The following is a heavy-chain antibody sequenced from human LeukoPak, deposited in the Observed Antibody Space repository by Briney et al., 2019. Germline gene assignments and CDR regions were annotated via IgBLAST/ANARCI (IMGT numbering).Heavy chain of an antibody. D-gene: IGHD1-26*01. CDR2: IKQDGSEK. V-gene: IGHV3-7*05. CDR3: ARDMALRDSDVLRVPDY. Sequence: PGGSLRLSCAASGFTFSRYWMTWIRQAPGKGLEWVAHIKQDGSEKYYVDSVKGRFTISRDNAKNSLYLEMNSLRAEDTAVYYCARDMALRDSDVLRVPDYWGQGTLVTVSS. CDR1: GFTFSRYW. J-gene: IGHJ4*02.